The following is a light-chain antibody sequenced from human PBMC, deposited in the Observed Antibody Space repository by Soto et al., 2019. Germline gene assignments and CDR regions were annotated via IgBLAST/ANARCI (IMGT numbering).Light chain of an antibody. V-gene: IGKV1-5*03. CDR3: QQYDTYSRT. CDR1: QRVSNW. CDR2: AGS. Sequence: DIQMTQSPSALSASVGDRVTITCRASQRVSNWLAWYRQKPGEAPKLLIYAGSNLERGVTSRFSGSGSGTEFTLTSCSLQPDDLATFYCQQYDTYSRTFGQGTKVEVK. J-gene: IGKJ1*01.